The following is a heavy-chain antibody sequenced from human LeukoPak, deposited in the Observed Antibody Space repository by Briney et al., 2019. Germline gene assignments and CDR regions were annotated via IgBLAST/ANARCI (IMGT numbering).Heavy chain of an antibody. Sequence: SETLSLTCAVSGGSISSFYWSWIRQPPGKGLEWIAYMSYSGSTNYNPSLKSRVTISLGTSKNQFSLKLTSVTAADTAVYYCARDSGYYDSSGYYALNYFDYWGQGALVTVSS. CDR3: ARDSGYYDSSGYYALNYFDY. J-gene: IGHJ4*02. D-gene: IGHD3-22*01. V-gene: IGHV4-59*01. CDR2: MSYSGST. CDR1: GGSISSFY.